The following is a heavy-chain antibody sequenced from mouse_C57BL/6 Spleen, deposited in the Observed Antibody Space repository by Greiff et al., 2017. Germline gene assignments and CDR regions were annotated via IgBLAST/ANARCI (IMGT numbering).Heavy chain of an antibody. D-gene: IGHD2-3*01. V-gene: IGHV1-82*01. J-gene: IGHJ2*01. CDR1: GYAFSSSW. Sequence: QVQLQQSGPELVKPGASVKISCKASGYAFSSSWMNWVKQRPGKGLEWIGRIYPGDGDTNYNGKFKGKATLTADKSSSTAYMQLSSLTSEDSAVYYCARVYDGYSSYFDYWGQGTTLTVSS. CDR3: ARVYDGYSSYFDY. CDR2: IYPGDGDT.